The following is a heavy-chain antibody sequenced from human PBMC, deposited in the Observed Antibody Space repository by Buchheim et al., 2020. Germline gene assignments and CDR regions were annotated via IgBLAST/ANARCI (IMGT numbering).Heavy chain of an antibody. CDR2: IYYSGST. CDR3: ARGRFLEWLLSYYYYGMDV. J-gene: IGHJ6*02. CDR1: GGSISSYY. V-gene: IGHV4-59*01. Sequence: QVQLQESGPGLVKPSETLSLTCTVSGGSISSYYWSWIRQPPGKGLEWIGYIYYSGSTNYNPSLKSRVTISVDTSKNQVSLKLSSVTAADTAVYYCARGRFLEWLLSYYYYGMDVWGQGTT. D-gene: IGHD3-3*01.